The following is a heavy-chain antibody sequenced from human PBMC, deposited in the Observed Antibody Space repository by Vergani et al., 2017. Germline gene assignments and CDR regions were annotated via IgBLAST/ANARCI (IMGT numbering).Heavy chain of an antibody. CDR2: SRSKTNSYAT. Sequence: EVQLVESGGGLVQPGGSLKLSCAASGFTFSGSAMHWVRQASGKGREWVGRSRSKTNSYATAYAASVKGRFTISRDDSKNTAYLQMNSLKTEDTAVYYCTSSRDGYNYCYWGQGTLVTVSS. D-gene: IGHD5-24*01. V-gene: IGHV3-73*02. CDR3: TSSRDGYNYCY. J-gene: IGHJ4*02. CDR1: GFTFSGSA.